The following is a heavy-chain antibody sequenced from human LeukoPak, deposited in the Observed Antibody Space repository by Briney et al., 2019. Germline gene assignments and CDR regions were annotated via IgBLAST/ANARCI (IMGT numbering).Heavy chain of an antibody. V-gene: IGHV1-2*02. CDR1: GYTFTGYY. CDR3: ARDRVNIVVVPAAMAYYYYYMDV. J-gene: IGHJ6*03. D-gene: IGHD2-2*01. CDR2: INPNSGGT. Sequence: ASVKVSCKASGYTFTGYYMHWVRQAPGQGLEWMGWINPNSGGTNYAQKFQGRVTMTRDTSISTAYMELSRLRSDETAVYYCARDRVNIVVVPAAMAYYYYYMDVWGKGTTVTVSS.